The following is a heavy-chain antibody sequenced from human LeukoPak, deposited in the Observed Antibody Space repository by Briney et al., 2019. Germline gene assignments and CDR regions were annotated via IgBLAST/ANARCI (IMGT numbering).Heavy chain of an antibody. CDR3: AKDVGYNWFDP. Sequence: GGSLRLSCAASGFTFSNYAMSWARQAPGKGLEWVSVISGSGGSTYYADSVKGRFTISRDNSKNTLYLQMNSLRAGDTAIYYCAKDVGYNWFDPWGQGTLVTVSS. V-gene: IGHV3-23*01. J-gene: IGHJ5*02. CDR2: ISGSGGST. CDR1: GFTFSNYA. D-gene: IGHD1-26*01.